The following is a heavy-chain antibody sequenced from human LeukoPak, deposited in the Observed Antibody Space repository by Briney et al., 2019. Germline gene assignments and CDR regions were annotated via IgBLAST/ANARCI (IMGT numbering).Heavy chain of an antibody. V-gene: IGHV1-18*01. CDR2: ISAYNGNT. CDR1: GYTFTSYG. D-gene: IGHD3-3*01. Sequence: ASVKVSCKASGYTFTSYGISWVRQAPGQGLEWMGWISAYNGNTNYAQKLQGRVTMTTDTSTSTAYMELRSLRSDDTAVYYCARVPIFGVVNHCFDYWGQGTLVTVSS. CDR3: ARVPIFGVVNHCFDY. J-gene: IGHJ4*02.